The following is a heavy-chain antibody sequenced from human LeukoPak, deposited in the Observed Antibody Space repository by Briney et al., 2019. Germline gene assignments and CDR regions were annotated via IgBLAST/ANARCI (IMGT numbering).Heavy chain of an antibody. J-gene: IGHJ4*02. CDR3: ANLWEWGY. CDR1: GFTFSTSW. V-gene: IGHV3-7*02. Sequence: GGSLRLSCVASGFTFSTSWMDWVRQAPGKGLEWVASMKKDGSEIYYVDSVKGRFIISRDNAKNSLYLQMNSLRVEDTAMNFCANLWEWGYWGQGTLVTVSS. D-gene: IGHD3-3*01. CDR2: MKKDGSEI.